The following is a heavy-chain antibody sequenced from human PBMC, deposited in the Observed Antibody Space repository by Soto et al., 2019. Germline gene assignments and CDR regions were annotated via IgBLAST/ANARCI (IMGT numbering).Heavy chain of an antibody. J-gene: IGHJ4*02. D-gene: IGHD3-3*01. V-gene: IGHV4-34*01. CDR1: GGPFTEYY. Sequence: SETLSLTCAVHGGPFTEYYWNWVRQYPGKGLEWIGDVSHTGSAKYNPSLQSRVAMSLDKSKNQISLTMNFVTAADTAVFYCAFYDFSGRTCSGYWGQGTLVTVSS. CDR2: VSHTGSA. CDR3: AFYDFSGRTCSGY.